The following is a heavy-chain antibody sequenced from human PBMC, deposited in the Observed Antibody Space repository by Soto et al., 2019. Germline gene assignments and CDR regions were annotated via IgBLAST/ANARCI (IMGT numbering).Heavy chain of an antibody. J-gene: IGHJ4*02. CDR3: AKDLHYDSSSLDY. Sequence: QVQLVESGGGVVQPGRSLRLSCAASGVTFSSYGMHWVRQAPGKGLEWVAVISYDGSNKYYADSVKGRFTISRDNSKNTLYQQMNSLRAEDTAVYYCAKDLHYDSSSLDYWGQGTLVTVSS. CDR1: GVTFSSYG. V-gene: IGHV3-30*18. D-gene: IGHD3-22*01. CDR2: ISYDGSNK.